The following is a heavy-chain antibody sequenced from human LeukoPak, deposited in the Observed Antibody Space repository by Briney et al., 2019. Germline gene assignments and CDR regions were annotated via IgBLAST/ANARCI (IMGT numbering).Heavy chain of an antibody. V-gene: IGHV1-8*01. D-gene: IGHD6-13*01. J-gene: IGHJ6*03. Sequence: GASVKVSCKASGYTFTSYDINWVRQATGQGLEWMGWMNPNSGNTGYAQKFQGRVTMTRNTSISTAYMELSSLRSEDTAVYYCARGRGGSKYSSSWGLGGYYMDVWGKGTTVTISS. CDR2: MNPNSGNT. CDR1: GYTFTSYD. CDR3: ARGRGGSKYSSSWGLGGYYMDV.